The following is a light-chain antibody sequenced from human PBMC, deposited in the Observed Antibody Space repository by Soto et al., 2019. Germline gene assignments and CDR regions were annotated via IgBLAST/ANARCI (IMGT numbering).Light chain of an antibody. CDR2: AAS. CDR1: QNVGNN. J-gene: IGKJ2*02. V-gene: IGKV3-11*01. Sequence: VLTQSPATLSLSPGESATLSCRASQNVGNNLAWYQQKSGQAPRLLIYAASDRATGVPARFSGGMSGTDVTRTISSLEPEDFATYFCQQRSRWPRGTFGRGT. CDR3: QQRSRWPRGT.